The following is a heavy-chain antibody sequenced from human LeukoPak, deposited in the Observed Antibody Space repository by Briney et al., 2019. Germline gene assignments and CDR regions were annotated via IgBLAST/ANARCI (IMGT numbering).Heavy chain of an antibody. J-gene: IGHJ4*02. Sequence: SETLSLTCTVSGGSISSYYWSWIRQPPGKGLEWIGYIYYSGSTNYNPSLKSRVTISVDTSKNQFSLKPSSVTAADTAVYYCARWGKEMAYDYWGQGTLVTVSS. CDR3: ARWGKEMAYDY. CDR1: GGSISSYY. CDR2: IYYSGST. V-gene: IGHV4-59*01. D-gene: IGHD5-24*01.